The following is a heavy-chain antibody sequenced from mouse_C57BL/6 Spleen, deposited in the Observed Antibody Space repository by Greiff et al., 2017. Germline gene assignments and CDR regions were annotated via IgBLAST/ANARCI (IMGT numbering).Heavy chain of an antibody. CDR2: IDPSDSET. CDR3: AREGDGYFDV. V-gene: IGHV1-52*01. Sequence: VKLQQPGAELVRPGSSVKLSCKASGYTFTRYWMHWVKQRPIQGLEWIGNIDPSDSETHYNQKFKDKATLTVDKSSSTAYMQLSSLTSEDSAVYYCAREGDGYFDVWGTGTTVTVSS. CDR1: GYTFTRYW. J-gene: IGHJ1*03. D-gene: IGHD3-3*01.